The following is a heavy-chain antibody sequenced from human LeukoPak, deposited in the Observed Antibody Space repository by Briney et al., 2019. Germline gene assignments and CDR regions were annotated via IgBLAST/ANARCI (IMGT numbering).Heavy chain of an antibody. J-gene: IGHJ3*02. V-gene: IGHV4-34*01. CDR2: INHIGST. CDR3: ARFSGYSGYQHPEEDAFDI. CDR1: GGSFSSYY. Sequence: KSSQTLSLTCAVYGGSFSSYYSSWIRHPPRKLIDWNGEINHIGSTNYNRSLKTRSTIPVNTSKNQFSLKLSSVTAADTAVYYCARFSGYSGYQHPEEDAFDIWGQGTMVTVSS. D-gene: IGHD5-12*01.